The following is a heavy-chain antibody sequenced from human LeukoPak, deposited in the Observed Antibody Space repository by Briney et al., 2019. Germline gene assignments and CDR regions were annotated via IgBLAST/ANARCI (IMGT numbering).Heavy chain of an antibody. CDR3: ASGEVEPSLYFDY. J-gene: IGHJ4*02. D-gene: IGHD1-14*01. CDR2: IYYSGST. V-gene: IGHV4-30-4*08. Sequence: SETLSLTCTVSGGSISSGDYYWSWIRQPPGKGLEWIGYIYYSGSTYYNPSLKSRVTISVDTSKNQFSLKLSCVTAADTAVYYCASGEVEPSLYFDYWGQGTLVTVSS. CDR1: GGSISSGDYY.